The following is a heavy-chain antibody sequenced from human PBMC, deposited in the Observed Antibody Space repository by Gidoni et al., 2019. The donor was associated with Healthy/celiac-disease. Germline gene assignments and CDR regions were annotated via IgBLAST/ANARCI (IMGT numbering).Heavy chain of an antibody. CDR2: IYHSGST. CDR3: ARLRNYYDSSGYYGGVDY. V-gene: IGHV4-38-2*01. D-gene: IGHD3-22*01. J-gene: IGHJ4*02. CDR1: GYSISSGYY. Sequence: QVQLQESGPGLVKPSETLSLTCAVSGYSISSGYYWGWIRQPPGKGLEWIGSIYHSGSTYYNPSLKSRVTISVDTSKNQFSLKLSSVTAADTAVYYCARLRNYYDSSGYYGGVDYWGQGTLVTVSS.